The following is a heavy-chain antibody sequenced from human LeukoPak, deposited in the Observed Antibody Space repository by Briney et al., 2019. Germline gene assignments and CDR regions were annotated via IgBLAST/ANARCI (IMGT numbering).Heavy chain of an antibody. CDR3: ASSTRYCSSDSCYGDAFDI. Sequence: ASVKVSCKASGGTFTSYDINWVRQATGQGLEWMGWMNPNSGNTGYAQKFQGRVTITRDTSISTAYMELSSLRSEDTAVYYCASSTRYCSSDSCYGDAFDIWGQGTMVTVSS. V-gene: IGHV1-8*03. J-gene: IGHJ3*02. CDR1: GGTFTSYD. CDR2: MNPNSGNT. D-gene: IGHD2-2*01.